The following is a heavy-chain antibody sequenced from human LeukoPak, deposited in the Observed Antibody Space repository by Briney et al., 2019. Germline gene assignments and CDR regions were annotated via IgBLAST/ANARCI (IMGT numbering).Heavy chain of an antibody. CDR1: GYTFSSNG. V-gene: IGHV1-18*01. Sequence: ASVKVSCKASGYTFSSNGIGWVRQAPGQGLEWMGWISAYNGNTNYAQKFQGRVTMTTDTSTSTAYMELRSLRSDDTAVYHCARHKPYGSGSFDTFDIWGQGTMVTVSS. CDR2: ISAYNGNT. D-gene: IGHD3-10*01. J-gene: IGHJ3*02. CDR3: ARHKPYGSGSFDTFDI.